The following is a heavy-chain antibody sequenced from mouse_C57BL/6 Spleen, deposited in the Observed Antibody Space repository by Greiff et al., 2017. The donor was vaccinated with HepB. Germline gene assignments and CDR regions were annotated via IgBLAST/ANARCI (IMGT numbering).Heavy chain of an antibody. CDR2: IYPGDGDT. CDR1: GYAFSSSW. D-gene: IGHD1-1*01. V-gene: IGHV1-82*01. J-gene: IGHJ3*01. CDR3: AHHYYGSSYGAY. Sequence: VKLMESGPELVKPGASVKISRKASGYAFSSSWMNWVKQRPGKGLEWIGRIYPGDGDTNYNGKFKGKATLTADKSSSTAYMQLSSLTSEDSAVYFCAHHYYGSSYGAYWGQGTLVTVSA.